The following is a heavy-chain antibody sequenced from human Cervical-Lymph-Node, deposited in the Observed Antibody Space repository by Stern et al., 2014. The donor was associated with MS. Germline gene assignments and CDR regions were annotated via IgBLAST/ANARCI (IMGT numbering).Heavy chain of an antibody. J-gene: IGHJ4*02. V-gene: IGHV4-59*08. Sequence: VQLVESGPGLVKPSETLSLTCTVSGGSISSYYWNWIRQPPGKGLEWIGYIYFSGNTNYNPSLKSRVTMSIDTSKTQFSRRLNFVTAADTAVYYCARNFNILTGYFDSWGQGTLVTVSS. CDR3: ARNFNILTGYFDS. D-gene: IGHD3-9*01. CDR1: GGSISSYY. CDR2: IYFSGNT.